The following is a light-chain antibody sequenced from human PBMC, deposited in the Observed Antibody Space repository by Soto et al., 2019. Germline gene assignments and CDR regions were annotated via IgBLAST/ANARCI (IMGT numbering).Light chain of an antibody. CDR1: QSVSSN. V-gene: IGKV3-15*01. CDR2: GAF. CDR3: QQRSNWPEIT. J-gene: IGKJ5*01. Sequence: EIVMTQSPATLSVSPGERATLSCRASQSVSSNLAWYQQKPGQAPRLLIYGAFTRATGIPARFSGSGSGTDFTLTISSLEPEDFAVYYCQQRSNWPEITFGQGTRLEIK.